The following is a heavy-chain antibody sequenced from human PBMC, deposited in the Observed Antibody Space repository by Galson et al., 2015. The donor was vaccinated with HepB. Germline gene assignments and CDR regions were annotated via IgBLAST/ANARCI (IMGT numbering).Heavy chain of an antibody. CDR3: ARDRDSSSWYGAFDI. CDR1: GGTFSSYA. D-gene: IGHD6-13*01. V-gene: IGHV1-69*13. J-gene: IGHJ3*02. CDR2: IIPIFGTA. Sequence: SVKVSCKASGGTFSSYAISWVRQAPGQGLEWMGGIIPIFGTANYAQKFQGRVTITADESTSTAYMELSSLRSEDTAVYYCARDRDSSSWYGAFDIWGQGTMVTVSS.